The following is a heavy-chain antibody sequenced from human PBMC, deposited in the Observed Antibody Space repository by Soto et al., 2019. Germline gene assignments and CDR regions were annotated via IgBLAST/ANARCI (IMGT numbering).Heavy chain of an antibody. CDR3: ARSGLAYGGPLDYYYYYGMDV. Sequence: PGESLKISCKGSGYSFTSYWIGWVRQMPGKGLEWMGIIYPGDSDTRYSPSFQGQVTISADKSISTAYLQWSSLKASDTAMYYCARSGLAYGGPLDYYYYYGMDVWGQGTTVTVSS. J-gene: IGHJ6*02. CDR2: IYPGDSDT. D-gene: IGHD4-17*01. V-gene: IGHV5-51*01. CDR1: GYSFTSYW.